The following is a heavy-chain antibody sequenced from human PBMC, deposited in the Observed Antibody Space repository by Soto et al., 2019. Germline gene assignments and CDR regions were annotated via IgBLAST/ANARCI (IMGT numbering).Heavy chain of an antibody. D-gene: IGHD6-13*01. Sequence: PGGSLRLSCAASGFTFSSYAMSWVRQAPGKGLEWVSAISGSGGSTYYADSVKGRFTISRDNSKNTLYLQMNSLRAEDTAVYYCAKIPAAAGTGLYYFDYWGQGTLVTVSS. CDR2: ISGSGGST. V-gene: IGHV3-23*01. CDR1: GFTFSSYA. CDR3: AKIPAAAGTGLYYFDY. J-gene: IGHJ4*02.